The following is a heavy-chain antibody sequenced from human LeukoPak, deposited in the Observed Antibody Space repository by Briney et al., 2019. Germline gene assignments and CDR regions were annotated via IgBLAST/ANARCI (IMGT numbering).Heavy chain of an antibody. CDR1: GGSFSGYY. CDR2: INHSGST. Sequence: NTSETLSLTCAVYGGSFSGYYWSWIRQPPGKGLEWIGEINHSGSTNYNPSLKSRVTISVDTSKNQFSLKLSSVTAADTAVYYCARGGRLLWFGDQEVKWFDPWGQGTLVTVSS. CDR3: ARGGRLLWFGDQEVKWFDP. V-gene: IGHV4-34*01. D-gene: IGHD3-10*01. J-gene: IGHJ5*02.